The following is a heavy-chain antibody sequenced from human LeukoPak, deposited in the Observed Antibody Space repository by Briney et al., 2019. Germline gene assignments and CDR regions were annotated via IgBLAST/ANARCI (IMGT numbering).Heavy chain of an antibody. CDR2: INTDGSGT. V-gene: IGHV3-74*01. D-gene: IGHD2-21*02. Sequence: GGSLRLSCAASGFTFRIYAMSWVRQAPGRGLEWVSRINTDGSGTSYADSVKGRFTISRDNAKNSLYLQMNSLTAEDTAVYYCARTPPYCGGDCYSDSRGQGTLVTVSS. CDR3: ARTPPYCGGDCYSDS. CDR1: GFTFRIYA. J-gene: IGHJ4*02.